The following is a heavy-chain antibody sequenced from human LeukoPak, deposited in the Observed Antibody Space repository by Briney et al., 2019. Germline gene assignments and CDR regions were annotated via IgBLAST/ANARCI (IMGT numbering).Heavy chain of an antibody. CDR1: GYTFTSYG. CDR2: ISAYNGNT. CDR3: ARVGQYYDFWSGYPHYFDY. J-gene: IGHJ4*02. Sequence: ASVKVSCKASGYTFTSYGISWVRQAPGQGLEWTGWISAYNGNTNYAQKLQGRVTMTTDTSTSTAYMELRSLRSDDTAVYYCARVGQYYDFWSGYPHYFDYWGQGTLVTVSS. V-gene: IGHV1-18*01. D-gene: IGHD3-3*01.